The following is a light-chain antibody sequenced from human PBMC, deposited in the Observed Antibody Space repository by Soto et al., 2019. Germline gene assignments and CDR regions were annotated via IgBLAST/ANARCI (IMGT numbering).Light chain of an antibody. CDR1: SSDVGGYNY. Sequence: QSALTQPRSVSGSPGQSVTISCTGTSSDVGGYNYVSWYQQHPGTAPKLMMYDVSQRPSGVPARFSGSKSGNTASQTIAGLQAEDEADYYCCSSAGTYTSVFGGGTKLTVL. J-gene: IGLJ3*02. V-gene: IGLV2-11*01. CDR2: DVS. CDR3: CSSAGTYTSV.